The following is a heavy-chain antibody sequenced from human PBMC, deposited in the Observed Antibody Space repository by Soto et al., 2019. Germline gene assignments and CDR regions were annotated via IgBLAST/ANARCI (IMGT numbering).Heavy chain of an antibody. CDR1: GYAFTTYG. J-gene: IGHJ4*02. Sequence: QVHLVQSGAEVKKPGASVKVSCKGSGYAFTTYGITWVRQAPGQGLEWMGWISAHNGNTNYAQKLQDRVTVTRDTSTSTACMELRSLRSDDTAVYYCARGRYGDYWGQGALVTVSS. CDR2: ISAHNGNT. CDR3: ARGRYGDY. D-gene: IGHD1-1*01. V-gene: IGHV1-18*01.